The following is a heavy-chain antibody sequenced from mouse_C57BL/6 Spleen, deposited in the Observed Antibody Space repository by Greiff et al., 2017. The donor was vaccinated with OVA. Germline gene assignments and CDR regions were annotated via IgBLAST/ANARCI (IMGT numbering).Heavy chain of an antibody. CDR1: GYTFTSYW. Sequence: QVQLQQPGAELVKPGASVKLSCKASGYTFTSYWMQWVKQRPGQGLEWIGEIDPSDSYTNYNQKFKGKATLTVDTSSSTAYMQLSSLTSEASAVYYCARRPVDYWGQGTTLTVSS. D-gene: IGHD1-1*01. J-gene: IGHJ2*01. CDR3: ARRPVDY. V-gene: IGHV1-50*01. CDR2: IDPSDSYT.